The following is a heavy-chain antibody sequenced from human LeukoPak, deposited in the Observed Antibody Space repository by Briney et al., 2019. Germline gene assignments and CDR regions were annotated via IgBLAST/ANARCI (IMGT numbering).Heavy chain of an antibody. Sequence: GGSLRLSCEGSGFSFSSYWMTWVRQLPGKGPEWVANIRQDESERYFADSVKGRFTISRDNAKNSLYLQMNSLRAEDTAVYYCARRTDTAMVTHYYYYMDVWGKGTTVTVSS. J-gene: IGHJ6*03. CDR2: IRQDESER. CDR1: GFSFSSYW. V-gene: IGHV3-7*01. CDR3: ARRTDTAMVTHYYYYMDV. D-gene: IGHD5-18*01.